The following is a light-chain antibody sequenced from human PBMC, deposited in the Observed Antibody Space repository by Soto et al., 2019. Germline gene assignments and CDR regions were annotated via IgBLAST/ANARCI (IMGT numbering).Light chain of an antibody. V-gene: IGLV2-14*01. CDR3: SSQAVSSTLV. Sequence: QSVLTQPASVSGSPGQSIIISCNGTDSDLGGYNYVSWYQQLPGKAPKLMLYDVSNRPSGVSNRFSGSKSGSTASLTISGLQAEDEAEYYCSSQAVSSTLVFGGGTQLTVL. CDR1: DSDLGGYNY. CDR2: DVS. J-gene: IGLJ2*01.